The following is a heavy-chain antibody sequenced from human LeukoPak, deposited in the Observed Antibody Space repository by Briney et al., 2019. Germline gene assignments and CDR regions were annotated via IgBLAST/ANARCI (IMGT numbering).Heavy chain of an antibody. CDR2: LYYSGSA. Sequence: SETLSLTCTVSGGSISSSRYYWAWIRQSPGKGLEWIGSLYYSGSASYNPSLKSRVTISVDTSKSQFSLRLSSVTAADPAVYYCAKSQIVGRVVIWAYFDYWGQGTLVTVSS. V-gene: IGHV4-39*07. CDR3: AKSQIVGRVVIWAYFDY. CDR1: GGSISSSRYY. J-gene: IGHJ4*02. D-gene: IGHD3-3*01.